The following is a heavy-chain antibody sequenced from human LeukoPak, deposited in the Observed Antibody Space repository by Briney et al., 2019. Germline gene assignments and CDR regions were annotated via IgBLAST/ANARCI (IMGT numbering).Heavy chain of an antibody. CDR1: GGSISSGSYY. V-gene: IGHV4-61*02. J-gene: IGHJ3*02. CDR3: AREGPSITMVRGANDAFDI. D-gene: IGHD3-10*01. Sequence: SETLSLTCTVSGGSISSGSYYWSWIRQPAGKGLEWIGRIYTSGSTNYNPSLKSRVTISVDTSKNQFSLKLSSVTAADTAVYYCAREGPSITMVRGANDAFDIWDQGTMVTVSS. CDR2: IYTSGST.